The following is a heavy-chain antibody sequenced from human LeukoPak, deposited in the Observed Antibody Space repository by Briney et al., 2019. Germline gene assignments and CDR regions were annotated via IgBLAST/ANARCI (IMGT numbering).Heavy chain of an antibody. CDR3: ARGGGWLKRWFDP. V-gene: IGHV4-34*01. CDR2: INHSGST. Sequence: SETLSLTCAVYGGSFSGYYWSWIRQPPGKGLEWIGEINHSGSTNHNPSLKSRVTISVVTTKNQFSLKLRSVTAADTAVYYCARGGGWLKRWFDPWGQGTLVTVSS. D-gene: IGHD3-22*01. CDR1: GGSFSGYY. J-gene: IGHJ5*02.